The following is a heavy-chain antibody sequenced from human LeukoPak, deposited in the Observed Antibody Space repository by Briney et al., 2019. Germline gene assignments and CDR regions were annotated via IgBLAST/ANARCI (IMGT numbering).Heavy chain of an antibody. CDR1: GFTFSSYG. V-gene: IGHV3-23*01. CDR2: INTSGGTT. Sequence: GGSLRLSCAASGFTFSSYGMSWVRQAPGKGLEWVSGINTSGGTTYYADSVKGRFTISRDNSKNTLYLQMNSLRADDTAAYYCAKDPPTVMANAFHIWSQGTMVTVSS. J-gene: IGHJ3*02. D-gene: IGHD5-18*01. CDR3: AKDPPTVMANAFHI.